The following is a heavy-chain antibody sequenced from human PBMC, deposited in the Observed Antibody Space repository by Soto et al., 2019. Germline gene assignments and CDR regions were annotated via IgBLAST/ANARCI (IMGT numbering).Heavy chain of an antibody. CDR3: ARPRGYGVFDADVI. CDR2: ISGSGDST. CDR1: GFTFSTYA. J-gene: IGHJ3*02. Sequence: PGGSLRLSCAASGFTFSTYAMSWVRQAPGKGLEWVSAISGSGDSTYYADSVKGRVTISRDNSINTLFLQMDILRTEDTAVYYCARPRGYGVFDADVIWGQGAMVTVSS. D-gene: IGHD4-17*01. V-gene: IGHV3-23*01.